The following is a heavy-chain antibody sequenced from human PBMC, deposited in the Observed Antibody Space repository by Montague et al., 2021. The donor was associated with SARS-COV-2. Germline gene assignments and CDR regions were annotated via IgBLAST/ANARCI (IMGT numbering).Heavy chain of an antibody. CDR3: ARDHMTILFMAYYYGMDV. Sequence: SETLSLTCTVSGASISSYYWSWIRQPAGKGLEWIGRIYPSGSTKYNPSLKSRVTMSVDTSKNQFSLKLSSVTAADTAVYYCARDHMTILFMAYYYGMDVWGQGTTVTVSS. V-gene: IGHV4-4*07. J-gene: IGHJ6*02. CDR2: IYPSGST. CDR1: GASISSYY. D-gene: IGHD4/OR15-4a*01.